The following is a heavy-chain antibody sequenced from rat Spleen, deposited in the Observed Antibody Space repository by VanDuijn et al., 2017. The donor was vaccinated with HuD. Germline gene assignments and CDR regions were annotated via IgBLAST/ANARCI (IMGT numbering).Heavy chain of an antibody. V-gene: IGHV5-19*01. J-gene: IGHJ1*01. Sequence: EVQLVESGGGLVQPGRSLKLSCAASGFTFSNYGMHWIRPAPTQGLGWVASISPSGGSTYYRDSVQGRFTISRDNAKSTLYLQMDSLRSEDTATYYCATSPYYWYFDFWGPGTMVTVSS. CDR1: GFTFSNYG. CDR3: ATSPYYWYFDF. CDR2: ISPSGGST.